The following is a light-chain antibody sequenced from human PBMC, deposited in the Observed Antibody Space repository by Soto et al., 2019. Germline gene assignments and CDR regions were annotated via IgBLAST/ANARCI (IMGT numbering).Light chain of an antibody. CDR3: QTADNSGTFLL. V-gene: IGLV3-25*02. J-gene: IGLJ3*02. CDR1: PLTRQY. CDR2: KDN. Sequence: SYELTQPPSMSVSPGQTARITCSGDPLTRQYVYWYQQKPGQAPLLVIYKDNERPSGIPERFSGSTSGTTGTLTISGVRAEDEADYYCQTADNSGTFLLFAGRTKVTVL.